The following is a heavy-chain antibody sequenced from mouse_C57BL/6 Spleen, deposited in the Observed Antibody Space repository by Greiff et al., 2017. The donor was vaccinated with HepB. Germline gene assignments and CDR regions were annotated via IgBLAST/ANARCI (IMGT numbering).Heavy chain of an antibody. J-gene: IGHJ4*01. CDR1: GYTFTDYE. CDR2: IDPETGGT. Sequence: QVQLQQSGAELVRPGASVTLSCKASGYTFTDYEMHWVKQTPVHGLEWIGAIDPETGGTAYNQKFKGKAILTADKSSSTAYMELRSLTSEDSAVYYCTREGGGTLGAMDYWGQGTSVTVSS. D-gene: IGHD4-1*01. V-gene: IGHV1-15*01. CDR3: TREGGGTLGAMDY.